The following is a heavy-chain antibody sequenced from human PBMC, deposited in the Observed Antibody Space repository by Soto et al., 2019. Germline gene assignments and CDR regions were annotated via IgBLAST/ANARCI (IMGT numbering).Heavy chain of an antibody. V-gene: IGHV4-61*01. CDR2: IFYTGST. D-gene: IGHD3-10*01. J-gene: IGHJ4*02. CDR3: ARVWFGARFDY. Sequence: TSETLSLTCTVSGGSVSSDTHFWSWIRQSPGKGLEWIGYIFYTGSTTYNPSLKSRVTISVDTSKNQFSLKLSSVTAADTAVYYCARVWFGARFDYWGQGTLVTVSS. CDR1: GGSVSSDTHF.